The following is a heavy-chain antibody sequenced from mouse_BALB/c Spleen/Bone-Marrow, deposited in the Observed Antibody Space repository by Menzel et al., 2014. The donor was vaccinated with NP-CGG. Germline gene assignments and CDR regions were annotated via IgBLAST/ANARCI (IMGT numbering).Heavy chain of an antibody. D-gene: IGHD2-14*01. CDR2: IHPNSGNT. J-gene: IGHJ2*01. CDR3: ARLHRYVCYFDN. Sequence: QVQLQQSGSVLVRPGASVKLSCKASGYTFTSSWMHWAKQRPGQGLEWIGEIHPNSGNTNYNEKFKGKATLTVDTSSSTAFLDRSSLTSEHSAVYYCARLHRYVCYFDNRCQGTPVTGSS. V-gene: IGHV1S130*01. CDR1: GYTFTSSW.